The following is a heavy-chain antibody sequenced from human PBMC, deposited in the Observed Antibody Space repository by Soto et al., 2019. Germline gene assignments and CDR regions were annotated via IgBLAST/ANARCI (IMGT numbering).Heavy chain of an antibody. D-gene: IGHD6-13*01. CDR1: GFTFSSYD. CDR2: IGTAGDT. J-gene: IGHJ6*02. CDR3: ARGRYSSSWYAPPYYYYYGMDV. V-gene: IGHV3-13*01. Sequence: GGSLRLSCAASGFTFSSYDMHWVRQATGKGLEWVSAIGTAGDTYYPGSVKGRFTISRENAKNSLYLQMNSLRAGDTAVYHCARGRYSSSWYAPPYYYYYGMDVWGQGTTVTVSS.